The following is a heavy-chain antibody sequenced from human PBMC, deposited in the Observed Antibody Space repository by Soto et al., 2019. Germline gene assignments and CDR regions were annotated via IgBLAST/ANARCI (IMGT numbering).Heavy chain of an antibody. D-gene: IGHD6-13*01. J-gene: IGHJ3*02. CDR1: GASISSYY. CDR3: AREGYSSSWDAWGAFDS. CDR2: IYYSGCT. V-gene: IGHV4-59*01. Sequence: QVQLQESGPGLVKPSETLSLTCTVSGASISSYYWSWIRQPPGQGLEWIGYIYYSGCTNYNPSLRRRVTRPVDTSKNQFSLKLSSVTAADTAVYYCAREGYSSSWDAWGAFDSGGKGTMVTVSS.